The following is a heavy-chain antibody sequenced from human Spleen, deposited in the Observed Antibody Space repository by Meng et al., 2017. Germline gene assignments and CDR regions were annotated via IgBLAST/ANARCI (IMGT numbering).Heavy chain of an antibody. V-gene: IGHV4-34*01. J-gene: IGHJ4*02. CDR3: ARVITMVRGRFDY. CDR2: SNHSGST. D-gene: IGHD3-10*01. Sequence: PQWSAGLLQPSETLSLTCAVYGGSFSGYYWRWIRQPPGKGLEWIGESNHSGSTNYNPSLKSRVNISVDTSKNQFSLKLSSVTAADTAVYYCARVITMVRGRFDYWGQGTLVTVSS. CDR1: GGSFSGYY.